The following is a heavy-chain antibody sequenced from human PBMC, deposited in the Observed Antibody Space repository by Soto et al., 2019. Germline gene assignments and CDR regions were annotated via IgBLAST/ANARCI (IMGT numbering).Heavy chain of an antibody. CDR1: GFTFSSYS. CDR3: ARDREDIVVVVAAAFDI. Sequence: GGSLRLSCAASGFTFSSYSMNWVRQAPGKGLEWVSSISSSSYIYYADSVKGRFTISRDNAKNSLYLQMNSLRAEDTAVYYCARDREDIVVVVAAAFDIWGQGTMVTVSS. V-gene: IGHV3-21*01. J-gene: IGHJ3*02. D-gene: IGHD2-15*01. CDR2: ISSSSYI.